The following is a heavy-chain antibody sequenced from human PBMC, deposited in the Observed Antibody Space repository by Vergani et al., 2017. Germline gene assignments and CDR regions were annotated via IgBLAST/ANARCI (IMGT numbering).Heavy chain of an antibody. CDR3: ARDRDYGDYPGQYYYYMDV. CDR1: GGSISSYY. V-gene: IGHV4-4*07. CDR2: IYTSGST. D-gene: IGHD4-17*01. J-gene: IGHJ6*03. Sequence: QVQLQESGPGLVKPSETLSLTCTVSGGSISSYYWSWIRQPAGKGLEWIGRIYTSGSTNYNPSLKSRVTMSVDTSKNQFSLKLSSVTAADTAVYYCARDRDYGDYPGQYYYYMDVWGKGTTVTVSS.